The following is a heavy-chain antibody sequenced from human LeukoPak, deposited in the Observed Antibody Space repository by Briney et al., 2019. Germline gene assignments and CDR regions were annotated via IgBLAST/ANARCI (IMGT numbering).Heavy chain of an antibody. CDR2: IYTSGST. J-gene: IGHJ6*02. Sequence: SETLSLTCTVSGGSISSYYWSWIRQPAGKGLEWIGRIYTSGSTNYNPSLKSRVTMSVDTSKNQFSLKLSSVTAADTAVYYCAREDFWSGYYYYYGMDVWGQGTTVTVSS. V-gene: IGHV4-4*07. CDR1: GGSISSYY. D-gene: IGHD3-3*01. CDR3: AREDFWSGYYYYYGMDV.